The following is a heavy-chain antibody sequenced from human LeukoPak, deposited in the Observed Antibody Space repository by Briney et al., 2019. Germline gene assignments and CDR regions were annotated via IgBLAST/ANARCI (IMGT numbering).Heavy chain of an antibody. Sequence: PGGSLRLSCTASGFTFSYYAMSWVRQAPEKGLEWVSAISGSGDSAYYADSVKGRFTISRDNSKNTLYLQMNSLRADDTAVYYCAKLEYYSGWYSGLDYWGQGTLVTVSS. J-gene: IGHJ4*02. CDR1: GFTFSYYA. CDR2: ISGSGDSA. V-gene: IGHV3-23*01. D-gene: IGHD6-19*01. CDR3: AKLEYYSGWYSGLDY.